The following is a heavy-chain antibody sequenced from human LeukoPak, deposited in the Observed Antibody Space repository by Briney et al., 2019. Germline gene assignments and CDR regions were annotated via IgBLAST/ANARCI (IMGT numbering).Heavy chain of an antibody. D-gene: IGHD6-19*01. CDR2: ITGSGDNT. V-gene: IGHV3-23*01. CDR3: ARYHTSGWNYFDY. CDR1: GLSIGNCA. Sequence: PGGSLRLSCAASGLSIGNCAMTWVRQAPGKGLEWVSGITGSGDNTYYADSVKGRFTITRDNSKNTLYLQMNSLRVDDTAVYYCARYHTSGWNYFDYWGQGTLVSVSS. J-gene: IGHJ4*02.